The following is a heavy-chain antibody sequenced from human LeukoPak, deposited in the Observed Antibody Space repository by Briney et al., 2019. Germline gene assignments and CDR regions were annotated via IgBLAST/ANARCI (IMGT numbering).Heavy chain of an antibody. CDR1: GYSFTNYW. V-gene: IGHV5-51*01. Sequence: GESLKISCKGSGYSFTNYWIAWVRQMPGKGLEWVGIIYPGGSDIRYSPSFEGRVTISVDKSTSTAYLQWGSLKASDSAMYYCAKQSTGWFWFDHWGQGTLVTVSS. CDR2: IYPGGSDI. D-gene: IGHD6-19*01. CDR3: AKQSTGWFWFDH. J-gene: IGHJ5*02.